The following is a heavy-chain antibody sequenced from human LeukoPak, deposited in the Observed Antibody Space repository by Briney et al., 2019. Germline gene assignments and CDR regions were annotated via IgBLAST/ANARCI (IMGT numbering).Heavy chain of an antibody. Sequence: ASVKVSCKASGYTFTSYGISWVRQAPGQGLEWMGWISAYNGNTNYAQKLQGRVTMTTDTSTSTAYMELWSLRSDDTAVYYCARHGIYGGTPSYFDYWGQGTLVTVSS. CDR2: ISAYNGNT. J-gene: IGHJ4*02. CDR1: GYTFTSYG. D-gene: IGHD4-23*01. V-gene: IGHV1-18*01. CDR3: ARHGIYGGTPSYFDY.